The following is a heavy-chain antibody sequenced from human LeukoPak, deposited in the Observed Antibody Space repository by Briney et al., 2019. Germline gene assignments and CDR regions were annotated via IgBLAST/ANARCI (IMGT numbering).Heavy chain of an antibody. CDR1: GGSISSSSYY. Sequence: SETLSLTCTVSGGSISSSSYYWGWIRQPPGKGLEWIGSIYYSGSTYYNPSLKSRVTISVDTSKNQFSLKLSSVTAADTAVYYCARDPSPYCSSTSCYPHPGPGWFDPWGQGTLVTVSS. J-gene: IGHJ5*02. D-gene: IGHD2-2*01. CDR2: IYYSGST. CDR3: ARDPSPYCSSTSCYPHPGPGWFDP. V-gene: IGHV4-39*07.